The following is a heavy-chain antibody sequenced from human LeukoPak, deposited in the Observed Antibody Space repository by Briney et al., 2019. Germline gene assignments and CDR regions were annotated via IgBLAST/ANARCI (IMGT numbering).Heavy chain of an antibody. CDR1: GFTFSSYW. Sequence: EPGGSLRLSCAASGFTFSSYWMTWVRQAPGKGLEWVANIKQDGSEKYYVDSVKGRFTISRDNAKNSLYLQMNSPRAEDTAVYYCARAVFDGRIFDHWGQGTLVTISS. J-gene: IGHJ4*02. CDR3: ARAVFDGRIFDH. V-gene: IGHV3-7*01. D-gene: IGHD1-26*01. CDR2: IKQDGSEK.